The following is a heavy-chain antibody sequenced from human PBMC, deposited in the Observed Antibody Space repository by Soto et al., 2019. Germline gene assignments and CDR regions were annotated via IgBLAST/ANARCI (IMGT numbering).Heavy chain of an antibody. V-gene: IGHV4-4*02. CDR2: IYHSGST. CDR3: ARGPETAMVKARYDYGMDV. CDR1: GGSISSSNW. J-gene: IGHJ6*02. D-gene: IGHD5-18*01. Sequence: QVQLQESGPGLVKPSGTLSLTCAVSGGSISSSNWWSWVRQPPGKGLEWIGEIYHSGSTNYNPSLKRRVTISVDKSKTRFSLKLSSVTAADTAVYYCARGPETAMVKARYDYGMDVWGQGTTVTVSS.